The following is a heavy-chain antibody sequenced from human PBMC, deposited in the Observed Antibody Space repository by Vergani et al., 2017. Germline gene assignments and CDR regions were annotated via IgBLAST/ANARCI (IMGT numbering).Heavy chain of an antibody. V-gene: IGHV4-61*02. CDR3: ARVRRIAAQYWYFDL. D-gene: IGHD6-6*01. CDR2: IYTSGST. J-gene: IGHJ2*01. Sequence: QVQLQESGPGLVKPSQTLSLTCTVSGGSISSGSYYWSWIRQPAGKGLEWIGRIYTSGSTNYNPSLKSRVTMSVDTSKNQFSLKLSSVTAADTDVYYCARVRRIAAQYWYFDLWGRGTLVTVSS. CDR1: GGSISSGSYY.